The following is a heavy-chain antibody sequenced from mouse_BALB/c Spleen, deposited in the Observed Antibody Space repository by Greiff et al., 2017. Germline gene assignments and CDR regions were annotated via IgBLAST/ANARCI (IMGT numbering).Heavy chain of an antibody. CDR1: GFNIKDYY. Sequence: VQLKESGAELVRPRALVKLSCKASGFNIKDYYMHWVKQRPEQGLEWIGWIDPENGNTIYDPKFQGKASITADTSSNTAYLQLSSLTSEDTAVYYCARYGNSYYFDYWGQGTTLTVSS. CDR2: IDPENGNT. J-gene: IGHJ2*01. D-gene: IGHD2-1*01. V-gene: IGHV14-1*02. CDR3: ARYGNSYYFDY.